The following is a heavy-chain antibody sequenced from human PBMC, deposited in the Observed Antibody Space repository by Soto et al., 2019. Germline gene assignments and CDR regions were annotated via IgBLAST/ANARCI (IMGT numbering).Heavy chain of an antibody. CDR3: AKDAISMVRGTSNWFDP. CDR2: ISGSGIAT. V-gene: IGHV3-23*01. D-gene: IGHD3-10*01. CDR1: GFTFSDYA. J-gene: IGHJ5*02. Sequence: EVQLLESGGGLVQPGGSLRLSCAASGFTFSDYAMSWVGQAPGKGLEWISAISGSGIATYYADSVKGRSTISRDNSKNTLYLQMNRLRAEDTAVYYCAKDAISMVRGTSNWFDPWGQGTLVTVSS.